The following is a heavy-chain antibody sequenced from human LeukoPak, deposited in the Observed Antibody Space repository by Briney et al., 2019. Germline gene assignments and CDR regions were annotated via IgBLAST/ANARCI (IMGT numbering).Heavy chain of an antibody. Sequence: ASVKASCKASGYSFDRYGISWVRQAPGQGLEWLGWIGAFNGNTNYAQNLQGRVTMTADTSTTTAYMELRSLSSDDTAVYYCARDFLSYDGSENHFEDTFDIWGQGTMVTVSS. D-gene: IGHD3-22*01. J-gene: IGHJ3*02. CDR3: ARDFLSYDGSENHFEDTFDI. CDR1: GYSFDRYG. V-gene: IGHV1-18*01. CDR2: IGAFNGNT.